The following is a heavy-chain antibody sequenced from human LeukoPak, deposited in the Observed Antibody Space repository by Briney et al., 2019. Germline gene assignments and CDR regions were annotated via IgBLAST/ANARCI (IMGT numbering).Heavy chain of an antibody. J-gene: IGHJ3*02. CDR2: IYYSGST. V-gene: IGHV4-39*01. D-gene: IGHD6-13*01. CDR1: GGSISSSSYS. Sequence: SETLSLTCTVSGGSISSSSYSWGWIRQPPGKGLEWIGSIYYSGSTYYNPSLKSRVTISVDTSKNQFSLKLSSVTAADTAVYYCASPAWYGYGAFDIWGQGTMVTVSS. CDR3: ASPAWYGYGAFDI.